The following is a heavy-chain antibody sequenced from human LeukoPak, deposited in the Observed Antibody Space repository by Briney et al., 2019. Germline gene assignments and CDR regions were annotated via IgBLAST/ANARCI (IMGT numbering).Heavy chain of an antibody. V-gene: IGHV1-18*01. J-gene: IGHJ4*02. CDR1: GYIFTSYG. CDR3: ARVRNDYVWGSYRYTYYFDY. D-gene: IGHD3-16*02. Sequence: GASVKVSCKASGYIFTSYGISWVRQAPGQGLEWMGWISAYNGNTNYAQKLQGRVTMTTDTSTSTAYMELRSLRSDDTAVYYCARVRNDYVWGSYRYTYYFDYWGQGTLVTVSS. CDR2: ISAYNGNT.